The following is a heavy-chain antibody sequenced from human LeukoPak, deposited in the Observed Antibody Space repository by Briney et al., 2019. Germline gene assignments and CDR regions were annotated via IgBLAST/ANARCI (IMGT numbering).Heavy chain of an antibody. V-gene: IGHV5-51*01. CDR2: IYPGDSDT. Sequence: PGESLKISRKGSGYSFATYWIGWVRQVPGKGLGWIGIIYPGDSDTRYSPSFQGQVTISADKSISTAYLQWSSLKASDTAMYYCARHLYGGKSGVDSWGQGTLVTVSS. J-gene: IGHJ4*02. D-gene: IGHD4-23*01. CDR1: GYSFATYW. CDR3: ARHLYGGKSGVDS.